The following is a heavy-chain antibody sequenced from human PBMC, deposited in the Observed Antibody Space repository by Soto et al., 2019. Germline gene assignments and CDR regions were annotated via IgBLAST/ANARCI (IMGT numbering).Heavy chain of an antibody. CDR2: IYYSGST. Sequence: SLTCTVSGGSISSSSYYWGWIRQPPGKGLEWIGSIYYSGSTYYNPSLKSRVTISVDTSKNQFSLKLSSVTAADTAVYYCARLGGSYAVPHFDYWGQGTLVTVSS. V-gene: IGHV4-39*01. CDR1: GGSISSSSYY. CDR3: ARLGGSYAVPHFDY. J-gene: IGHJ4*02. D-gene: IGHD1-26*01.